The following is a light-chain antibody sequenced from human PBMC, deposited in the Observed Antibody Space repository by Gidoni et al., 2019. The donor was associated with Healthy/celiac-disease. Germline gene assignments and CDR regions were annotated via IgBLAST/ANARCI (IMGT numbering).Light chain of an antibody. CDR1: SSDVGGYNY. CDR3: SSYTSSSTSWV. CDR2: EVS. J-gene: IGLJ3*02. Sequence: QSALTPPASVSGSPGQSITISCTGTSSDVGGYNYVSWYQQHPGKAPKLMIYEVSNRPSGVPDRFSGSKSGNTASLTISGLQAEDEADYYCSSYTSSSTSWVFGGGTKLTVL. V-gene: IGLV2-14*01.